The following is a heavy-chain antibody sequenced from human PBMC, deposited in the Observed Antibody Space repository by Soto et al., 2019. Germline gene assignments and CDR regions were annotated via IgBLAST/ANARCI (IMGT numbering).Heavy chain of an antibody. Sequence: SETLSLTCAVFGGSFTGYDWSWIRQPPGKGLEWIGEINHSGSTNYNPSLKSRVTISVDTSKNQFSLKLSSVTAADTAVYYCARPHSLYCDYEFWGQGTLVTVS. CDR3: ARPHSLYCDYEF. J-gene: IGHJ4*02. V-gene: IGHV4-34*01. CDR2: INHSGST. D-gene: IGHD4-17*01. CDR1: GGSFTGYD.